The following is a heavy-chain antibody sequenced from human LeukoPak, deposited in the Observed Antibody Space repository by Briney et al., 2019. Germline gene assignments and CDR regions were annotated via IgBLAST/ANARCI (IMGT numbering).Heavy chain of an antibody. CDR1: GYTFTSYA. Sequence: ASVKVSCKASGYTFTSYAMHWVRQAPGQRLEWMGWINAGNGNTKYSQKFQGRVTITRDTSASTAYMELSSLRSEDTAVYYCARYHYYGSGSYYLFDYWGQGTLVTVSS. V-gene: IGHV1-3*01. J-gene: IGHJ4*02. CDR2: INAGNGNT. D-gene: IGHD3-10*01. CDR3: ARYHYYGSGSYYLFDY.